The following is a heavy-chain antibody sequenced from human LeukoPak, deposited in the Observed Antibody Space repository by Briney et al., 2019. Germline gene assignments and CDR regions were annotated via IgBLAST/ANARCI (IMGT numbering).Heavy chain of an antibody. J-gene: IGHJ4*02. Sequence: SVKVSCKASGYTFTSYDINWVRQATGQGLEWMGWMNPNSGNTGYAQKFQGRVTMTRNTSISTAYMELSSLRSEDTAVYYCARGSRGIAGYYFDYWDQGTLVTVSS. CDR1: GYTFTSYD. D-gene: IGHD6-13*01. V-gene: IGHV1-8*01. CDR3: ARGSRGIAGYYFDY. CDR2: MNPNSGNT.